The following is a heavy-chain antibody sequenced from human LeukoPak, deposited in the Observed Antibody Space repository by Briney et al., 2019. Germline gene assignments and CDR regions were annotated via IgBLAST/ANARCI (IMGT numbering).Heavy chain of an antibody. CDR1: GGSISSYY. CDR3: ARGSRITMVRGVISWFDP. CDR2: IYTSGST. J-gene: IGHJ5*02. V-gene: IGHV4-4*07. Sequence: PSETLSLTCTVSGGSISSYYWSWIRQPAGRGLEWIGRIYTSGSTNYNPSLKSRVTMSVDTSKNQFSLKLSSVTAADTAVYYCARGSRITMVRGVISWFDPWGQGTLVTVSS. D-gene: IGHD3-10*01.